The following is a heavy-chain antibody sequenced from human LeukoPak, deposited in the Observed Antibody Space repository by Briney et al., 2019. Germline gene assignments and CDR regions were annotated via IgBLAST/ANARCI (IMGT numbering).Heavy chain of an antibody. CDR3: ASQYYDILTGPNWFDP. J-gene: IGHJ5*02. CDR2: IIPIFGTA. Sequence: GASVKVSRKASGGTFSSYAISWVRQAPGQGLEWMGGIIPIFGTANYAQKFQGRVTITADKSTSTAYMELSSLRSEDTAVYYCASQYYDILTGPNWFDPWGQGTLVTVSS. D-gene: IGHD3-9*01. CDR1: GGTFSSYA. V-gene: IGHV1-69*06.